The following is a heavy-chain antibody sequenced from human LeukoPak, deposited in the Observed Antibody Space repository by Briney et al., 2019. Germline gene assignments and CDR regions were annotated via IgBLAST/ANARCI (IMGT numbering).Heavy chain of an antibody. V-gene: IGHV3-11*03. Sequence: GGSLRLSCAASGFTFSDYCMSWIRQAPGKGLEWVSYISSSSSHTNYADSVKGRFTISRDNAKNSLYLQMNSLRAEDTAVYYCATSLASSGRFDYWGQGTLVTVSS. CDR3: ATSLASSGRFDY. D-gene: IGHD3-22*01. CDR2: ISSSSSHT. J-gene: IGHJ4*02. CDR1: GFTFSDYC.